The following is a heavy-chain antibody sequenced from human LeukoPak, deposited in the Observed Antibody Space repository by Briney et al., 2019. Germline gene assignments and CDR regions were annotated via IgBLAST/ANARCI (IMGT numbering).Heavy chain of an antibody. CDR2: IRYDGGDK. J-gene: IGHJ6*02. D-gene: IGHD2-15*01. V-gene: IGHV3-30*02. CDR3: AATVHYCSGGSCYNYYYGMDV. Sequence: GGSLRLSCAASGFTFNMYGIHWVRQAPGKGLDWVAFIRYDGGDKYYTDSVKGRFTISRDNSKNTLFLQMNSLRPEDTAVYYCAATVHYCSGGSCYNYYYGMDVWGQGTTVTVSS. CDR1: GFTFNMYG.